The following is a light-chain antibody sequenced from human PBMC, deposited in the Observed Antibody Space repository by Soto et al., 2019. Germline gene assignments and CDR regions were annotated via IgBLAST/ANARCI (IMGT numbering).Light chain of an antibody. V-gene: IGKV1-5*03. Sequence: DIQITQSPSTLSAYVGDRVTITCRASQSISSWLAWYKPKPGKAPKILIYKASSLESGVRSRFSGSGSGTDFTLTISSLQPDDFATDYCPQYNSYQITFGQGARLEIK. CDR3: PQYNSYQIT. CDR1: QSISSW. CDR2: KAS. J-gene: IGKJ5*01.